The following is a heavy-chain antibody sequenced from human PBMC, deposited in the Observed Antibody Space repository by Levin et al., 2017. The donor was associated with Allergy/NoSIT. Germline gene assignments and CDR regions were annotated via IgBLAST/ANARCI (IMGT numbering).Heavy chain of an antibody. V-gene: IGHV3-11*01. D-gene: IGHD6-19*01. Sequence: PGGSLRLSCAASGFTFSDYYMAWIRQAPGKGLEWVSYITSHGNSMHYVDSVRGRFTISRDNAKNSLFLQLNSLRAEDTAVYYCARDIYDSGWFVDSWGQGTLVTVSS. CDR3: ARDIYDSGWFVDS. CDR1: GFTFSDYY. J-gene: IGHJ4*02. CDR2: ITSHGNSM.